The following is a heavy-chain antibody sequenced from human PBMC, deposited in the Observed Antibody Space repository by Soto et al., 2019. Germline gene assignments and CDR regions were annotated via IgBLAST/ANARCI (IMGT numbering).Heavy chain of an antibody. CDR3: AKGPHANVGWPYYFES. V-gene: IGHV3-48*02. CDR2: SSPRGDTI. CDR1: GFSLANYP. D-gene: IGHD6-19*01. Sequence: GGSLRLSCVASGFSLANYPMNWVRQTPGKGPEWISYSSPRGDTIYYADSVEGRFTISRDNARNSLSLHMSSLRDEDSALYYCAKGPHANVGWPYYFESWGQGVPVTVSS. J-gene: IGHJ4*02.